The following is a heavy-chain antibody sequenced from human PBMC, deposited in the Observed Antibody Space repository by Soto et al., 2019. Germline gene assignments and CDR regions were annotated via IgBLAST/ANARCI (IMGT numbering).Heavy chain of an antibody. CDR1: GGSISSYY. CDR2: IYYSGST. CDR3: AREPSYDYVWGSYRRYYYYYYGMDV. D-gene: IGHD3-16*02. Sequence: PSETLSLTCTVSGGSISSYYWSWIRQPPGKGLEWIGYIYYSGSTNYNPSLKSRVTISVDTSKNQFSLKLSSVTAADTAVYYCAREPSYDYVWGSYRRYYYYYYGMDVWGQGTTVTVSS. J-gene: IGHJ6*02. V-gene: IGHV4-59*12.